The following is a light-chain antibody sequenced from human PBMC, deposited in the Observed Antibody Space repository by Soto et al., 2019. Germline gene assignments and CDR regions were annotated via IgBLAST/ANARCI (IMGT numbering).Light chain of an antibody. CDR1: QNIGDY. V-gene: IGKV1-39*01. CDR3: QQSYSTPRT. J-gene: IGKJ2*01. CDR2: AAF. Sequence: DIQITQSPSSLSASVGDRVSITCRASQNIGDYLNWYRQEAGKAPKLLISAAFSLQSGVPSRFSGSGSGTDFTLTISSLQPEDFATYYCQQSYSTPRTFGQGTKVDIK.